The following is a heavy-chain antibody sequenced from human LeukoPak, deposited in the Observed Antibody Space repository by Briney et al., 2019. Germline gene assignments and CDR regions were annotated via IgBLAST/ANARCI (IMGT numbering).Heavy chain of an antibody. CDR1: GYTFTSYD. CDR3: ARASSSWYVGLSCYYYYYMDV. J-gene: IGHJ6*03. Sequence: ASVKVSCKASGYTFTSYDINWVRQATGQGLEWMGWMNPNSGNTGYAQKFQGRVTMTRNTSISTAYMELSSLRSEDTAVYYCARASSSWYVGLSCYYYYYMDVWGKGTTVTISS. CDR2: MNPNSGNT. V-gene: IGHV1-8*01. D-gene: IGHD6-13*01.